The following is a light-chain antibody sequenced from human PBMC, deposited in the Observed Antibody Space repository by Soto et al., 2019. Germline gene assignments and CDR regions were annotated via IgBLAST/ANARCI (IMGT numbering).Light chain of an antibody. V-gene: IGKV1-39*01. J-gene: IGKJ3*01. CDR3: QQSHITPFT. Sequence: DIQMTQSPSSLSASVGDRVTITCRASQTITNYLNWYQHKPGKAPKLLIYAASSLQSGVPSRFRGSGSGTDFTLTISSLQPEDFATYFCQQSHITPFTFGPGTKVDIK. CDR1: QTITNY. CDR2: AAS.